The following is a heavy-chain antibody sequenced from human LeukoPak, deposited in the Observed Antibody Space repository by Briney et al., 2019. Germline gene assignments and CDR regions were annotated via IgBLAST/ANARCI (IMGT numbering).Heavy chain of an antibody. CDR2: ISSSSSYI. Sequence: GGSLRLSCAASGFTFSSYSMNWVRQAPGKGLEWVSSISSSSSYIYYADSVKGRFTISRDNAKNSLYLQMNSLRAEDTAVYYCASNVGYDSSGYGAFDIWGQGTMVTVSS. CDR3: ASNVGYDSSGYGAFDI. V-gene: IGHV3-21*01. D-gene: IGHD3-22*01. J-gene: IGHJ3*02. CDR1: GFTFSSYS.